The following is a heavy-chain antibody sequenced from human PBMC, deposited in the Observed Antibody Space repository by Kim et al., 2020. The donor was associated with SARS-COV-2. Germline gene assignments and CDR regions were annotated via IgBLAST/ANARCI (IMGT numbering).Heavy chain of an antibody. J-gene: IGHJ6*02. CDR1: GYTFTSYG. V-gene: IGHV1-18*01. Sequence: ASVKVSCKASGYTFTSYGISWVRQAPGQGLEWMGWISAYNGNTNYAQKLQGRVTMTTDTSTSTAYMELRSLRSDDTAVYYCARVFPHRYYYDSSAPQIGGMDVWGQGTTVTVSS. CDR2: ISAYNGNT. CDR3: ARVFPHRYYYDSSAPQIGGMDV. D-gene: IGHD3-22*01.